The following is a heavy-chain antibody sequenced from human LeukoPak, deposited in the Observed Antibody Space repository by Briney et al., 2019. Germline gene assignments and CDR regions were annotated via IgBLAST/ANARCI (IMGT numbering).Heavy chain of an antibody. V-gene: IGHV3-21*01. D-gene: IGHD6-19*01. J-gene: IGHJ2*01. Sequence: KTGGSLRLSCAASGFTFSSYSMNWVRQAPGKGLEWVSSISSSSSYIYYADSVKGRFTTSRDNAKNSLYLQLTSLRAEDTAVYYCASSRGAVAANADWYFDLWGRGTLVTVSS. CDR1: GFTFSSYS. CDR3: ASSRGAVAANADWYFDL. CDR2: ISSSSSYI.